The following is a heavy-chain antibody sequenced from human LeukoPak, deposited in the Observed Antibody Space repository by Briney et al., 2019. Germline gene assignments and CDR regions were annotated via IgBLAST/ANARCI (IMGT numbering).Heavy chain of an antibody. D-gene: IGHD2-21*01. J-gene: IGHJ4*02. V-gene: IGHV3-15*01. CDR1: AAFTFSDAW. Sequence: GGSLRLSCAVSAAFTFSDAWMSWIRQAPGNGLEWVGRIKSKSDGGATDYAAPVKGRFTISRDDSKNTVYLQMNSLKIEDTAVYYCHAAIEGDYWGQGTLVTVSS. CDR3: HAAIEGDY. CDR2: IKSKSDGGAT.